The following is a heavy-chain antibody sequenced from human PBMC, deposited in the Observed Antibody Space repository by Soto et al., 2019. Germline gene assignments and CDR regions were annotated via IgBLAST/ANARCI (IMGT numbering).Heavy chain of an antibody. V-gene: IGHV3-53*02. D-gene: IGHD3-22*01. J-gene: IGHJ6*02. CDR3: ARGAYYYDSRCMDV. Sequence: EVQLVETGGGLIQPGGSLRLSCAASGFTVSSNYMSWVRQAPGKGLEWVSVIYSGGNTYYADSVRGRFTISRDNSNNTLYLQMNSLRVEETAVYYCARGAYYYDSRCMDVWGQGTTVTVSS. CDR2: IYSGGNT. CDR1: GFTVSSNY.